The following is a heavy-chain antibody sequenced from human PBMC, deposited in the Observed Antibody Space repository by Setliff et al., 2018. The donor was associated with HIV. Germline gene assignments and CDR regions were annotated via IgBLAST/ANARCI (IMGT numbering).Heavy chain of an antibody. CDR2: FYTSGST. CDR3: ARDGRYSFGYNWFDP. D-gene: IGHD5-18*01. Sequence: PSETLSLTCTVSGGSISSYYWSWIRQPAGKGLEWIGRFYTSGSTNYNPSLKSRVTMSVDTSKNQFSLKVRYVTAADTAVYYCARDGRYSFGYNWFDPWGQGTLVTVSS. V-gene: IGHV4-4*07. J-gene: IGHJ5*02. CDR1: GGSISSYY.